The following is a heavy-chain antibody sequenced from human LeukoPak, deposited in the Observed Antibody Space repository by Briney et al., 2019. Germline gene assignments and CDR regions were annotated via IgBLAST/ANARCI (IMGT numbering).Heavy chain of an antibody. J-gene: IGHJ4*02. CDR2: ISSDGNSE. CDR3: ARGTSREAVVISPLGD. CDR1: GFTFSSYG. Sequence: GGSLGLSCAASGFTFSSYGVHWVRQAPGKGLEWVARISSDGNSEFCADSVKGRFTISRDNSKNTVYLQMKNLRAEDAAVYFCARGTSREAVVISPLGDWGQGTMVSVSS. V-gene: IGHV3-30*03. D-gene: IGHD3-22*01.